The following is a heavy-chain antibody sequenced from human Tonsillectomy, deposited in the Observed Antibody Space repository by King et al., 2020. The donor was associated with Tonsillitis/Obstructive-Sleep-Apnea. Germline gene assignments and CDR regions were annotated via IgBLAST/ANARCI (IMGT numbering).Heavy chain of an antibody. V-gene: IGHV3-9*01. Sequence: QLVQSGGGLVQPGRSLRLSCAASGFTFDDYAMHWVRQAPGKGLEWVSGISWNSGSIGYADSVKGRFTISRDNAKNSPYLQMNSLRAEDTALYYCAKDEEYSSSANFDYWGQGTLVTVSS. CDR2: ISWNSGSI. J-gene: IGHJ4*02. D-gene: IGHD6-6*01. CDR3: AKDEEYSSSANFDY. CDR1: GFTFDDYA.